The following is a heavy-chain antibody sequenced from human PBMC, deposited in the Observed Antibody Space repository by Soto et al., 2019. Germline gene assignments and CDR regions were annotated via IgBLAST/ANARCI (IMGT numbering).Heavy chain of an antibody. CDR3: ARDRYDYIWGSYRTEPDAFDI. J-gene: IGHJ3*02. V-gene: IGHV3-21*01. D-gene: IGHD3-16*02. Sequence: GGSLRLSCAASGFTFSSYSMNWVRQAPGKGLEWVSSISSSSSYIYYADLVKGRFTISRDNAKNSLYLQMNSLRAEDTAVYYCARDRYDYIWGSYRTEPDAFDIWGQGTMVTVSS. CDR2: ISSSSSYI. CDR1: GFTFSSYS.